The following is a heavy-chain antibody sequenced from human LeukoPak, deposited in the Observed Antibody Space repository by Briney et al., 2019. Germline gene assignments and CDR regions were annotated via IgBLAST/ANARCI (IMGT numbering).Heavy chain of an antibody. J-gene: IGHJ4*02. CDR2: ISSKSTST. Sequence: PGGSLRLSCAASGFTFSDYYMSWIRQAPGKGLEWVSSISSKSTSTSYADSVKGRFTISRDNAKNSLYLQMNSLRAEDTAPYYCARDLAPGTPCFDYWGQGTLVTVSS. CDR3: ARDLAPGTPCFDY. V-gene: IGHV3-11*06. D-gene: IGHD6-13*01. CDR1: GFTFSDYY.